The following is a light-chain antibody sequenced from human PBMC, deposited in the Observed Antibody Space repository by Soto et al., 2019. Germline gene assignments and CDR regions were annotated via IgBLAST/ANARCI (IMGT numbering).Light chain of an antibody. V-gene: IGLV3-1*01. CDR2: QDS. Sequence: SYELTQPPSVSVSPGQTARITCSGDKLVDKYACWYQQKPGQSPVLVIYQDSKRPSGIPERFSGSNSGNTATLTISGTQAMDEADYYCQAWDSSTAVFGGGTKLTV. CDR3: QAWDSSTAV. J-gene: IGLJ2*01. CDR1: KLVDKY.